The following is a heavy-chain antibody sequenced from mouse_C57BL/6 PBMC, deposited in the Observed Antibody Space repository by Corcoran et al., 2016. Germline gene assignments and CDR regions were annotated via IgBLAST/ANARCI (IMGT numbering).Heavy chain of an antibody. CDR3: ARSGDYYGSSTRYFDV. Sequence: QVQLQQSGAELGKPGASVKMSCKASGYAFSSYWMTWVKQRPGKGLEWIGQIYPGDGDTNYNGKFKGKATLTADKSSSTAYMQLSSLTSEDSAVYFCARSGDYYGSSTRYFDVWGTGTTVTVSS. D-gene: IGHD1-1*01. J-gene: IGHJ1*03. CDR1: GYAFSSYW. V-gene: IGHV1-80*01. CDR2: IYPGDGDT.